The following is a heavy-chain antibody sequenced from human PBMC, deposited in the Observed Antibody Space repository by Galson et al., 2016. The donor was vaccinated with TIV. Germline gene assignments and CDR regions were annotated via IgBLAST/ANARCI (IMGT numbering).Heavy chain of an antibody. Sequence: SLRLSCAASGFIFSSFPMHWVRQVPGKGLEWVAFIRSDGSKKYADSVAGRFATSRDNSKNTVYLQMNSLKPEDTALYFCARGRGINGGLYFDYWGRGTLVTVSS. CDR3: ARGRGINGGLYFDY. D-gene: IGHD3-10*01. V-gene: IGHV3-30*09. J-gene: IGHJ4*02. CDR1: GFIFSSFP. CDR2: IRSDGSKK.